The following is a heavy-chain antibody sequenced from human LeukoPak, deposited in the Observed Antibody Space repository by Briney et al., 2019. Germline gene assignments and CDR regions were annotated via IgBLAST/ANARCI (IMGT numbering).Heavy chain of an antibody. V-gene: IGHV3-74*01. J-gene: IGHJ4*02. CDR2: SNTDGSST. D-gene: IGHD4-11*01. CDR3: ARGYSDYYYFDS. Sequence: RSNTDGSSTKYADSVKGRFTISRDNAKSTLYLQMNSLRAEDTAVYYCARGYSDYYYFDSWGQGTLVTVSS.